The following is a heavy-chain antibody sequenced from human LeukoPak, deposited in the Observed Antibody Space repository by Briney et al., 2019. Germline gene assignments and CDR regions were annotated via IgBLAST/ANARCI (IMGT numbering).Heavy chain of an antibody. Sequence: PSETLSLTCTFYGGSFSGYYWGWLRQPPGKGLEWIGEINHSGDTNYNPSLKSRVIISVDTSKNQFSLKLNSVTAADTSVYYCARVPYMDVWGKRATVTVSS. CDR1: GGSFSGYY. CDR3: ARVPYMDV. CDR2: INHSGDT. V-gene: IGHV4-34*01. J-gene: IGHJ6*03.